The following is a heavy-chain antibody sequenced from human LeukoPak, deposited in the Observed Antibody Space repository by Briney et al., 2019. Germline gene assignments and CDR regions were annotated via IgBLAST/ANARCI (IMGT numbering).Heavy chain of an antibody. Sequence: GGSLRLSCTASGFTFSSYSLNWVRQAPGKGLEWVSSISDDGGGTYYADSVKGRFTISRDNSKNTLYLQMNSLRAEDTAVYYCAKSPVRGPYESWGQGTLVTVSS. CDR3: AKSPVRGPYES. J-gene: IGHJ5*02. D-gene: IGHD3-10*01. CDR2: ISDDGGGT. CDR1: GFTFSSYS. V-gene: IGHV3-23*01.